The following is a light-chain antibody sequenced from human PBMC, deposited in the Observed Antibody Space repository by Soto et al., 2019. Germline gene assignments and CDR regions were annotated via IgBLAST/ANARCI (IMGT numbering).Light chain of an antibody. V-gene: IGKV3-15*01. CDR2: ATS. CDR1: QSVGNN. J-gene: IGKJ4*01. Sequence: EIVVTQSPATLSVSPGERATLSCRASQSVGNNFAGYQQKPGQAPRLLIFATSTRATGVPARFSVSGSGTEFTLTISSLQSEDFAVYYCQQYGDWPLTFGGGAKVEIE. CDR3: QQYGDWPLT.